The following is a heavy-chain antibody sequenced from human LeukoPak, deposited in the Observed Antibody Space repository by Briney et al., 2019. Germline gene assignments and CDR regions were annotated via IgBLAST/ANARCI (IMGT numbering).Heavy chain of an antibody. J-gene: IGHJ1*01. CDR1: GFSFTNYW. CDR3: GSQKVVHH. V-gene: IGHV3-7*01. CDR2: VKEEGNTK. Sequence: PGGSLPLACAASGFSFTNYWMRWVRQAPGKGLEWVANVKEEGNTKQYVCSEKGRFTSSRDNPKNSLYLQMDSLRAEDTAVYYCGSQKVVHHWGQ. D-gene: IGHD2-15*01.